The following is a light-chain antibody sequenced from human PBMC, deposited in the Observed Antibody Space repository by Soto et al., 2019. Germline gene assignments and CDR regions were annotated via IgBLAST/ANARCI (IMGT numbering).Light chain of an antibody. CDR1: SSNIGSHT. Sequence: QLVLTQPPSASGTPGQRFTISCSGSSSNIGSHTVNWYQQLPGTAPRLLIYSNTQRPSGVPDRFSGSKSGTSASLAISGLQSEYEADYYCAAWDDSLNGVVFGGGTKLTVL. CDR3: AAWDDSLNGVV. CDR2: SNT. J-gene: IGLJ2*01. V-gene: IGLV1-44*01.